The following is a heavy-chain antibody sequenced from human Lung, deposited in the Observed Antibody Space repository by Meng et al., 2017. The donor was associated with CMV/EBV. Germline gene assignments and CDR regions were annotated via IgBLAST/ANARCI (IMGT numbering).Heavy chain of an antibody. J-gene: IGHJ6*02. CDR3: TTVLGTSYPYGMDV. CDR2: IKSKTDGGTT. CDR1: GFTFSNAW. V-gene: IGHV3-15*01. D-gene: IGHD1-26*01. Sequence: GGSXRLXCAASGFTFSNAWMSWVRQAPGKGLEWIGRIKSKTDGGTTDYAAPVKGRFTISRDDSKNTLYLQMNSLKTEDTAVYYCTTVLGTSYPYGMDVWGQGTXVTVSS.